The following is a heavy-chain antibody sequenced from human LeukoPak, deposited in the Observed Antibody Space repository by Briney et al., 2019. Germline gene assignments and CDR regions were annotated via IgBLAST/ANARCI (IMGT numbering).Heavy chain of an antibody. CDR3: AKTSRGNSGYDSPFDY. CDR1: GFTFSTYA. CDR2: IRGTGSRT. Sequence: GGSLRLSCAASGFTFSTYAMSWVRQAPGKGLEWVSGIRGTGSRTDYADSVKGRFTISRDNSKDTLYLQMYSLRADDTAVYYCAKTSRGNSGYDSPFDYWGQGTLVTVSS. V-gene: IGHV3-23*01. D-gene: IGHD5-12*01. J-gene: IGHJ4*02.